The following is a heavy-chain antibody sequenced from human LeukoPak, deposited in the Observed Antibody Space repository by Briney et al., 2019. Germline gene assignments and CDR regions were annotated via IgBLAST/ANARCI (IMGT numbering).Heavy chain of an antibody. J-gene: IGHJ4*01. D-gene: IGHD1-26*01. V-gene: IGHV4-39*07. CDR2: IYYSGST. Sequence: SETLSLTCTVSGGSISSSSYYWGWIRQPPGTGLEWIGSIYYSGSTYYNPSLKSRVTISVDTSKNQFSLKLSSVTAADTAVYYCARDLPLYSGSYDYWGQGTLVTVSS. CDR1: GGSISSSSYY. CDR3: ARDLPLYSGSYDY.